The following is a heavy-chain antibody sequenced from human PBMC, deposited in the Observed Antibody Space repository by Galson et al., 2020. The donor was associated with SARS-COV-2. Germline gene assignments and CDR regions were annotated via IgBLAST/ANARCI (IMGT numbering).Heavy chain of an antibody. V-gene: IGHV4-39*01. CDR3: ARRYSGSWEVNDY. CDR2: TYYTGSS. CDR1: GDSIRSSSYY. J-gene: IGHJ4*02. Sequence: SETLSLTCTVSGDSIRSSSYYWGWIRQPPGKGLEWIGTTYYTGSSYYNPSLKSRVTMSVDTSKRRVSLRLSSVTAADTAVYYCARRYSGSWEVNDYWGQGTLVTVSS. D-gene: IGHD1-26*01.